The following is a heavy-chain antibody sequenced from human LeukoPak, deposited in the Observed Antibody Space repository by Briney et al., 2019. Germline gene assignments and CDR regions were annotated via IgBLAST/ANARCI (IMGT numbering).Heavy chain of an antibody. CDR2: IFPIFGTA. CDR1: GGTFSSYA. CDR3: ARDRTHIVATIRDAFDI. Sequence: ASVKVSCKASGGTFSSYAISWVRQAPGQGLEWMGGIFPIFGTANYAQKFQGRVTITADESTSTAYMELSSLRSEDTAVYYCARDRTHIVATIRDAFDIWGQGTMVTVSS. D-gene: IGHD5-12*01. V-gene: IGHV1-69*13. J-gene: IGHJ3*02.